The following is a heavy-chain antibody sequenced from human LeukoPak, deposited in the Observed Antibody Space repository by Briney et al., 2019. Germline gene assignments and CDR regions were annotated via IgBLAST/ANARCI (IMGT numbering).Heavy chain of an antibody. CDR2: INPNSGGT. V-gene: IGHV1-2*02. CDR3: ARLPYYYYYMDV. J-gene: IGHJ6*03. Sequence: ASVKVSCKASGYTCTGYYMHWVRQAPGQGLEWMGWINPNSGGTNYAQKFQGRVTMTRDTSISTAYMELSRLRSDDTAVYYCARLPYYYYYMDVWGKGTTVTVSS. CDR1: GYTCTGYY.